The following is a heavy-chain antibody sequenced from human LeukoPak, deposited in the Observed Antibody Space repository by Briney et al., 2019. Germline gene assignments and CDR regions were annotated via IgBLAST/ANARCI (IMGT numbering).Heavy chain of an antibody. J-gene: IGHJ3*02. D-gene: IGHD1-26*01. CDR1: RYSFTSYY. CDR3: ARSSAYYNEADI. CDR2: INPSGGST. Sequence: GASVQVSCQTSRYSFTSYYIHWVRQAPGQGLEGMGIINPSGGSTTYAQKFQGRLTMASDTSTSTVYMELSSLRSEDTAMYYCARSSAYYNEADIWGQGTMVTVSS. V-gene: IGHV1-46*01.